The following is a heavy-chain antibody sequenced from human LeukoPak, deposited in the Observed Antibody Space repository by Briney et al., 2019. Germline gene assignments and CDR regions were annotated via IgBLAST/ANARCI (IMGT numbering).Heavy chain of an antibody. D-gene: IGHD6-13*01. CDR3: ARDAKGSSSWYGAHNSFDP. CDR2: SYYSGSI. CDR1: GGSISSSSYY. Sequence: SETLSLTCTVSGGSISSSSYYWGWIRDPPGKGLEGIGSSYYSGSIYYNPSLKSRVTISVDTSKNQFYLKLSSVTAADTAVYYCARDAKGSSSWYGAHNSFDPWGQGTLVTVSS. V-gene: IGHV4-39*07. J-gene: IGHJ5*02.